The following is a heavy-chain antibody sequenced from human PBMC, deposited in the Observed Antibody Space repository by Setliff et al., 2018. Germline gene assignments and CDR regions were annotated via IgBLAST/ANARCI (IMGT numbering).Heavy chain of an antibody. D-gene: IGHD3-3*01. V-gene: IGHV4-61*09. CDR2: FHTGGST. J-gene: IGHJ4*02. CDR3: ARVDNFWSGPIDY. Sequence: PSETLSLTCTVSGDSISSGSYYWTWIRQPAGKGLEWIGHFHTGGSTNYNRSLRSRVSISVDTSKNQFSLKLSSVTAADTAVYYCARVDNFWSGPIDYWGQGTLVTVS. CDR1: GDSISSGSYY.